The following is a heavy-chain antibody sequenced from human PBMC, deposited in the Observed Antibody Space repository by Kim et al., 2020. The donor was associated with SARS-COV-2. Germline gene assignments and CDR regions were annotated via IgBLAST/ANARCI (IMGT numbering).Heavy chain of an antibody. D-gene: IGHD3-10*01. V-gene: IGHV1-3*01. J-gene: IGHJ5*02. CDR3: ARAPGVEGFDP. Sequence: TKYSQKFQGRVTITRDTSASTAYMELSSLRSEDTAVYYCARAPGVEGFDPWGQGTLVTVSS. CDR2: T.